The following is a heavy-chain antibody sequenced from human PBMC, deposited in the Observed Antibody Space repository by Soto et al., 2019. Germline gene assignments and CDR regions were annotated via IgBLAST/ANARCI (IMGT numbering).Heavy chain of an antibody. J-gene: IGHJ6*02. CDR1: GGTFSSYA. CDR2: FIPIFGTA. Sequence: QVQLVQSGAEVKKPGSSVKVSCKASGGTFSSYAISWVRQAPGQGLEWMGGFIPIFGTANYAQKFQGRVTITADESTSTAYMELSSLRSEDTAVYYCARDLDRITIFGVVTTYGMDVWGQGTTVTVSS. D-gene: IGHD3-3*01. V-gene: IGHV1-69*01. CDR3: ARDLDRITIFGVVTTYGMDV.